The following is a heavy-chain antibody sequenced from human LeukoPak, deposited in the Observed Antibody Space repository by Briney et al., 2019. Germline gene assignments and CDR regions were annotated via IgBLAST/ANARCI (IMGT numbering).Heavy chain of an antibody. CDR3: AKDRRWTNIVVVPAPQDY. V-gene: IGHV3-7*01. Sequence: GGSLRLSCAASGFTFSSYWMSWVRQAPGKGLEWVANIKQDGSEKYYADSVKGRFTISRDNSKNTLYLQMNSLRAEDTAVYYCAKDRRWTNIVVVPAPQDYWGQGTLVTVSS. J-gene: IGHJ4*02. D-gene: IGHD2-2*01. CDR2: IKQDGSEK. CDR1: GFTFSSYW.